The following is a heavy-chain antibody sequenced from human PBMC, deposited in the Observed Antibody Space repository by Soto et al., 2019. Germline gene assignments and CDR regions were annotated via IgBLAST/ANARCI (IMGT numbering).Heavy chain of an antibody. D-gene: IGHD6-19*01. V-gene: IGHV4-59*01. Sequence: SETLSLTCTVSGGSISSYYWSWIRQPPGKGLEWIGYIYYSGSTNYNPSLKSRVTISVDTSKNQFSLKLSSVTAADTAVYYCARESQVLPGSIAVAGTWAKGWFDPWGQGTLVTVSS. CDR2: IYYSGST. J-gene: IGHJ5*02. CDR1: GGSISSYY. CDR3: ARESQVLPGSIAVAGTWAKGWFDP.